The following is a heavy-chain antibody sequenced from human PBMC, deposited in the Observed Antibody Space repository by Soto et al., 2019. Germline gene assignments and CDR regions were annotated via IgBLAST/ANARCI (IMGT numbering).Heavy chain of an antibody. CDR1: GGSISSGGYY. V-gene: IGHV4-31*03. D-gene: IGHD2-2*01. Sequence: SETLSLTCTVSGGSISSGGYYWSWIRQHPGKGLEWIGYIYYSGSTYYNPSLKSRVTISVDTSRNQFSLKPSSVTAADTAVYYCARGKSPYSTRGVMDVWGQGTTVTVSS. CDR3: ARGKSPYSTRGVMDV. J-gene: IGHJ6*02. CDR2: IYYSGST.